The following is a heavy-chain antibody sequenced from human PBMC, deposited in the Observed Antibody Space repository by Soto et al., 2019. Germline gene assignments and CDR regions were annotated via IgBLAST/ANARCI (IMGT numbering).Heavy chain of an antibody. CDR1: GYTFTGYY. CDR2: INPNSGGT. J-gene: IGHJ6*02. CDR3: ARETAMARFYYYVMDV. D-gene: IGHD5-18*01. Sequence: ASVKVSCKASGYTFTGYYMHWVRQAPGQGLEWMGWINPNSGGTNYAQKFQGRVTMTRDTSISTAYMELSRLRSDDTAVYYCARETAMARFYYYVMDVWGQGTTVTVSS. V-gene: IGHV1-2*02.